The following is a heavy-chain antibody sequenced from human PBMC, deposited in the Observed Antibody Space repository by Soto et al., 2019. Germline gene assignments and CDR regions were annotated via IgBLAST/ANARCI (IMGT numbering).Heavy chain of an antibody. CDR1: GYTFTGYY. CDR3: ARGGSYYDFWSGYYSGRYYYYGMDV. V-gene: IGHV1-2*04. D-gene: IGHD3-3*01. Sequence: ASVKVSCKASGYTFTGYYMHWVRQAPGQGLEWMGWINPNSGGTNYAQKFQGWVTMTRDTSISTAYMELSRLRSDDTAVYYCARGGSYYDFWSGYYSGRYYYYGMDVWGQGTTVTVSS. CDR2: INPNSGGT. J-gene: IGHJ6*02.